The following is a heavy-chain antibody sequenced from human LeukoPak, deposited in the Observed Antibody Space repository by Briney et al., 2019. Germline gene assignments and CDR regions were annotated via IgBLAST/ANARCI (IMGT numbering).Heavy chain of an antibody. D-gene: IGHD5-18*01. Sequence: PGGSLRLSCAASGFTFSNAWMNWVRQAPGKGLEWVSSISSSSSYVYYADSVKGRFTISRDNAKNSLYLQMNSLRAEDTAVYYCARDVRGYSYGSDYWGQGTLVTVSS. J-gene: IGHJ4*02. CDR2: ISSSSSYV. CDR3: ARDVRGYSYGSDY. CDR1: GFTFSNAW. V-gene: IGHV3-21*01.